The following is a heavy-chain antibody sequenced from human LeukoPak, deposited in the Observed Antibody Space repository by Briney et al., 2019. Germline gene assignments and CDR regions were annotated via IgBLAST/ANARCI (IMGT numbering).Heavy chain of an antibody. V-gene: IGHV1-8*01. D-gene: IGHD2-2*01. J-gene: IGHJ6*03. CDR1: GYTLTSYD. CDR3: ASGDIVVVKPYYYYYMDV. CDR2: MNPNSGNT. Sequence: ASVKVSCKASGYTLTSYDINWVRQATGQGLEWMGWMNPNSGNTGYAQKFQGRVTMTRNTSINTAYMELSSLRSEDTAVYYCASGDIVVVKPYYYYYMDVWGKGTTVTISS.